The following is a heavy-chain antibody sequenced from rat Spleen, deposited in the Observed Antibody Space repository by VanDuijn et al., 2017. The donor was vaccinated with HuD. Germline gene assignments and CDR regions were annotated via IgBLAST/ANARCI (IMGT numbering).Heavy chain of an antibody. CDR1: GFTFSNYD. Sequence: EVQLVESGGGLEQPGRSMKLSCAASGFTFSNYDMAWVRQAPTKGLEWVASISTSGDSTYYRDSVKGRFTISRDNAKNILYLQVDSLRSEDTATYFCTTAWVLNYWGQGVVVTVSS. J-gene: IGHJ2*01. CDR3: TTAWVLNY. V-gene: IGHV5-27*01. D-gene: IGHD1-7*01. CDR2: ISTSGDST.